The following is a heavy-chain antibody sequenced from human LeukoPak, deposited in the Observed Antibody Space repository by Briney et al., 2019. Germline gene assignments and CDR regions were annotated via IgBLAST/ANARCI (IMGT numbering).Heavy chain of an antibody. CDR2: ISYDGSNK. J-gene: IGHJ6*03. D-gene: IGHD2-2*01. CDR3: ARDWGGYCSSTSCYSHMDV. Sequence: PGRSLRLSCAASGFTFSSYAMHWVRQAPGKGLEWVAVISYDGSNKYYADSVKGRFTISRDNSKNTLYLQMNSLRAEDTAVYYCARDWGGYCSSTSCYSHMDVWGKGTTVTVSS. CDR1: GFTFSSYA. V-gene: IGHV3-30-3*01.